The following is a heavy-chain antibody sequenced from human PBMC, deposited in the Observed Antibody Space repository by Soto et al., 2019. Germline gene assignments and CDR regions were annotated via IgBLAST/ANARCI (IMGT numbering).Heavy chain of an antibody. CDR1: GFSLMTNGVG. J-gene: IGHJ4*02. D-gene: IGHD1-26*01. CDR3: AHAAPSRPPWEPFNY. Sequence: QITLKESGPTLVKPTQTLTLTCTVSGFSLMTNGVGVGWFRQPPGKALGWLALIYRDDDKRYRPSLRSRVNITNDSYKNQVVFSMTNMDPVDTATYYCAHAAPSRPPWEPFNYWGQGTLVTVS. V-gene: IGHV2-5*02. CDR2: IYRDDDK.